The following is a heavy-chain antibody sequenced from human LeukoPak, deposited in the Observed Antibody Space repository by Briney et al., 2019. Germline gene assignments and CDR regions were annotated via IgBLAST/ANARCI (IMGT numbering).Heavy chain of an antibody. V-gene: IGHV3-74*01. CDR1: GFTFSTYW. Sequence: GGSLRLSCAASGFTFSTYWMHWVRQVPGKGLVWVSRISPDGTSALYADSVKGRFTISRDNSKKTLYLQVNSLRAEDTAVYFCAKELTTERTPGVDSWGQGTLVTVSS. CDR3: AKELTTERTPGVDS. CDR2: ISPDGTSA. D-gene: IGHD4-17*01. J-gene: IGHJ4*02.